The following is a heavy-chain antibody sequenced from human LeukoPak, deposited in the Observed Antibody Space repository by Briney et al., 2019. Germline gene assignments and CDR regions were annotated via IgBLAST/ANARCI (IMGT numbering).Heavy chain of an antibody. CDR3: ARVFVYCSGGSCYWGWFDP. CDR1: GDSISSGVYS. Sequence: SETLSLTCAVSGDSISSGVYSWSWIRQPPGKGLDWIGYIYYGGSSYYNPSLKSRVIISIDTSKNQFSLKLSSVTAADTAMYYCARVFVYCSGGSCYWGWFDPWGQGTLVTVSS. V-gene: IGHV4-30-4*07. J-gene: IGHJ5*02. CDR2: IYYGGSS. D-gene: IGHD2-15*01.